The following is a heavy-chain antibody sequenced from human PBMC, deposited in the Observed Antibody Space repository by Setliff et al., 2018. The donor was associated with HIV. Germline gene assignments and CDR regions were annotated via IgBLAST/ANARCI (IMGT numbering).Heavy chain of an antibody. D-gene: IGHD1-26*01. J-gene: IGHJ4*02. CDR2: IIPILGPA. V-gene: IGHV1-69*13. CDR3: AREFPRVMGPTTFYLDY. Sequence: SVKVSCKASGGTFSSYAISWVRQAPGQGLEWMGGIIPILGPANYAQKFQGRVTITAGEYTTTSYMELRNLRSEDTAVYYCAREFPRVMGPTTFYLDYWGQGSLVTVSS. CDR1: GGTFSSYA.